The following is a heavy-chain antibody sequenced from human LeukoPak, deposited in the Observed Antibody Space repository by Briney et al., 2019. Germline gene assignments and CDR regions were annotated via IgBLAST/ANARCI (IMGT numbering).Heavy chain of an antibody. V-gene: IGHV3-33*01. Sequence: GRSLRLSCAASGFTFSSYGMHWVRQAPGKGLEWVAVIWYDGSNKYYADSVKGRFTISRDNSKNTLYLQMNSLRAEDTAVYYCAREASAATINYFDYWGQGTLVTVSS. CDR2: IWYDGSNK. CDR1: GFTFSSYG. D-gene: IGHD5-12*01. J-gene: IGHJ4*02. CDR3: AREASAATINYFDY.